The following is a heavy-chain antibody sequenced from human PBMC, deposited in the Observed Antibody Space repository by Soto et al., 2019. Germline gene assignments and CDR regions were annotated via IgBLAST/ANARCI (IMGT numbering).Heavy chain of an antibody. V-gene: IGHV1-69*13. J-gene: IGHJ5*01. CDR2: IIPIFGTA. CDR3: ARVRGCRPWFDC. CDR1: WGNLSRYS. Sequence: VKTATKASWGNLSRYSLRWVRRAPGQCPEWVGGIIPIFGTANYAQKFQGRVTITAEESTSSAYMELSSLKSEYSAVYYCARVRGCRPWFDCQGQGSLFTVSS.